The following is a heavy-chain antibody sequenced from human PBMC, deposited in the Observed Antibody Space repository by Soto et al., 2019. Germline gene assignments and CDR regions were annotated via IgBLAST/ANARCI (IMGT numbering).Heavy chain of an antibody. Sequence: SETLSLTCTVSGGSISSSSYYWGWIRQPPGKGLEWIGSIYYSGSTYYNPSLKSRVTISVDTSKNHFSLKLSSVTAADTAVYYCARLRLRGGSGSDDAFDIWGQGTMVTVSS. CDR3: ARLRLRGGSGSDDAFDI. CDR1: GGSISSSSYY. CDR2: IYYSGST. J-gene: IGHJ3*02. D-gene: IGHD3-10*01. V-gene: IGHV4-39*01.